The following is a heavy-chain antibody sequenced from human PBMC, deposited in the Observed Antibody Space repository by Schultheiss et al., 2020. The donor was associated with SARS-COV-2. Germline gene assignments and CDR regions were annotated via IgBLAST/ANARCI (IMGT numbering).Heavy chain of an antibody. CDR1: GFSLSTSGVG. D-gene: IGHD2-2*01. V-gene: IGHV2-70*04. CDR2: IDWDDDK. Sequence: SGPTLVKPTQTLTLTCTFSGFSLSTSGVGVGWIRQPPGKALEWLARIDWDDDKFYSTSLKTRLTISKDTSKNQVVLTMTNMDPVDTATYYCARTRRYQLLYYFDYWGQGTLVTVSS. J-gene: IGHJ4*02. CDR3: ARTRRYQLLYYFDY.